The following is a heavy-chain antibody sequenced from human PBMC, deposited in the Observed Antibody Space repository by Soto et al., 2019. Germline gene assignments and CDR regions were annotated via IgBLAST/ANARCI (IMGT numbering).Heavy chain of an antibody. Sequence: GASVKVSWKASGYTFTIYYMHWVRQAPGQGLEWMGIINPSGGSTSYAQKFQGRVTMTRDTSTSTVYMELSSLRSEDTAVYYCARDTTYYDSSGHYGEYWGQGTLVTVSS. CDR3: ARDTTYYDSSGHYGEY. CDR1: GYTFTIYY. CDR2: INPSGGST. D-gene: IGHD3-22*01. V-gene: IGHV1-46*01. J-gene: IGHJ4*02.